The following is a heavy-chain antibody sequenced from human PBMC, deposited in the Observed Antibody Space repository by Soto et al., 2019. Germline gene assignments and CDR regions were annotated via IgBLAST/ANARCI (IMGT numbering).Heavy chain of an antibody. CDR2: IYYSGST. V-gene: IGHV4-39*01. CDR1: GGSISSSSYY. CDR3: ARRNYYDSSGYYYNYFDY. J-gene: IGHJ4*02. Sequence: SETLSLTCTVSGGSISSSSYYWGWIRQPPGKGLEWIGSIYYSGSTYYNPSLKSRVTISVDTSKNQFSLKLSSVTAADTAVYYCARRNYYDSSGYYYNYFDYWGQGTLVTVSS. D-gene: IGHD3-22*01.